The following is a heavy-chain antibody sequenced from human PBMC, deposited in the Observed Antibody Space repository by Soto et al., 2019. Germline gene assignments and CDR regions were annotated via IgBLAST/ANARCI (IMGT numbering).Heavy chain of an antibody. J-gene: IGHJ4*02. CDR1: GYTFISYG. CDR3: AREDTAVALDY. Sequence: QVQLVQSGAEVKKPGASVKVSCKASGYTFISYGISWVRQAPGQGLEWMGRINAFNGNTNYAQKVQSRVTMTTDTFTSTAYMELRSLRSDDTAVYFCAREDTAVALDYWGQGTLVSVSS. V-gene: IGHV1-18*01. D-gene: IGHD5-18*01. CDR2: INAFNGNT.